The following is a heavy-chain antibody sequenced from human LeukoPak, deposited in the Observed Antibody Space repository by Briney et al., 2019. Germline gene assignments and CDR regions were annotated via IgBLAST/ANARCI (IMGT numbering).Heavy chain of an antibody. CDR1: GDSISSYY. V-gene: IGHV4-59*01. Sequence: SETLSLTCTVSGDSISSYYWSWIRQPPGKGLGWIGYIYHSGSTNYNPSLKSRVTISADTSKDQFSLKLASVTAADTAVYYCATGYSSTWYYFDYWGQGTLVTVSS. CDR3: ATGYSSTWYYFDY. J-gene: IGHJ4*02. CDR2: IYHSGST. D-gene: IGHD6-13*01.